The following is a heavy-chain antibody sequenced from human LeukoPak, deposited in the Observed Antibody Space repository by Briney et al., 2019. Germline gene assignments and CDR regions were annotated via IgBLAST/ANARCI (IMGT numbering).Heavy chain of an antibody. CDR1: GGSISSYY. Sequence: SETLSLTCTVSGGSISSYYWSWIRQPPGKGLEWIGYIYYSGSTNYNPSLKSRVTISVDTSKNQFSLKLSSVTAADTAVYYCAREVRGFLGAKYYFDYWGQGTLVTVSS. CDR3: AREVRGFLGAKYYFDY. J-gene: IGHJ4*02. D-gene: IGHD2/OR15-2a*01. CDR2: IYYSGST. V-gene: IGHV4-59*01.